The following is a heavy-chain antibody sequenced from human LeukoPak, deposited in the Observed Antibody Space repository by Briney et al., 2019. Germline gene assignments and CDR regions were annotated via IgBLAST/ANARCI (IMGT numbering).Heavy chain of an antibody. Sequence: ASVKVSCKASGYTFTSYGISWVRQAPGQGLEWMVWISAYNGNTNYAQKLQGRVTMTTDTSTSTAYMELRSLRSDDTAVYYCARGGVYCSSTSCYRSWFDPWGQGTLVTVSS. J-gene: IGHJ5*02. D-gene: IGHD2-2*01. CDR2: ISAYNGNT. CDR1: GYTFTSYG. V-gene: IGHV1-18*01. CDR3: ARGGVYCSSTSCYRSWFDP.